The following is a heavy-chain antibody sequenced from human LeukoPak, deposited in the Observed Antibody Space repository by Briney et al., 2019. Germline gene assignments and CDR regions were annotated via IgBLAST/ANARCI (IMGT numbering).Heavy chain of an antibody. J-gene: IGHJ4*02. CDR1: GGSFSGYY. CDR2: NNHSGST. Sequence: SETLSLTCAVYGGSFSGYYWSWIRQPPGKGLEWIGENNHSGSTNYNPSLKSRVTISVDTSKNQFSLKLSSVTAADTAVYYCARGSWKRRVRYYFDYWGQGTLVTVSS. D-gene: IGHD1-1*01. CDR3: ARGSWKRRVRYYFDY. V-gene: IGHV4-34*01.